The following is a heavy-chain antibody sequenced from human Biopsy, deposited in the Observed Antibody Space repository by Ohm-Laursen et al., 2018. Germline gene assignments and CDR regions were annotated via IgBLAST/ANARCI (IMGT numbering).Heavy chain of an antibody. CDR1: GFSFSDYH. V-gene: IGHV3-11*01. Sequence: SLRLSCAAFGFSFSDYHMRWIRQAPGRGLEWVSYISGGGTIYYGDSMKGRVTISRDNAKNSLYLQMHSLRAEDTAVYYCARGTRWSPYSMDVWGQGTTVTVSS. D-gene: IGHD4-23*01. CDR3: ARGTRWSPYSMDV. J-gene: IGHJ6*02. CDR2: ISGGGTI.